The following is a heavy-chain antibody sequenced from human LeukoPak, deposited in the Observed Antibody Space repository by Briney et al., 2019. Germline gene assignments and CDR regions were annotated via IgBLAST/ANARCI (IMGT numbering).Heavy chain of an antibody. CDR3: ARGSSSWYARSFDY. CDR1: GFTFSSYD. D-gene: IGHD6-13*01. CDR2: IGTAGDT. J-gene: IGHJ4*02. Sequence: GGSLRLSCAASGFTFSSYDMHWVRQATGKGLEWVSAIGTAGDTYYPGSVKGRFTISRENAKNSLYLQMNSLRAGDTAVYYCARGSSSWYARSFDYWGQGTLVTVSS. V-gene: IGHV3-13*01.